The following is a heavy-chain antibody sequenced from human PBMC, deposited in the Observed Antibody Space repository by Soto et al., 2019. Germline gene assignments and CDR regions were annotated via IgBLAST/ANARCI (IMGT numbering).Heavy chain of an antibody. J-gene: IGHJ6*02. CDR2: ISYDGSNK. V-gene: IGHV3-30-3*01. Sequence: SLTHTCTASGSTISYYAMHGVRQEKGKGLEWVAVISYDGSNKYYADSVKGRFTISRDNSKNTLYLQMNSLRAEDTAVYYCARDLSSSWYLAYYYYYGMDVWGQGITVT. CDR1: GSTISYYA. D-gene: IGHD6-13*01. CDR3: ARDLSSSWYLAYYYYYGMDV.